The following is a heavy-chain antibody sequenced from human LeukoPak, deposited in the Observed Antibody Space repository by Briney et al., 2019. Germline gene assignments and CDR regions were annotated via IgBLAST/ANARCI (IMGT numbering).Heavy chain of an antibody. CDR1: GGSIRSYY. V-gene: IGHV4-59*01. CDR2: MYYSGST. CDR3: GGGGTYSQFDY. D-gene: IGHD1-26*01. Sequence: SETLSLTCAVSGGSIRSYYWNCVRQPPGKGLEWIGYMYYSGSTNYNPSLKSRVTISGDTSNNQFSLKLNSVTAADTAVYYCGGGGTYSQFDYWGQGTLVTVSS. J-gene: IGHJ4*02.